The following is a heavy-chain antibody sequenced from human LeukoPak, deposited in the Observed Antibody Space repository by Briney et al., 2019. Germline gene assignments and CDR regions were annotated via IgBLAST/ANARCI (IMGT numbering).Heavy chain of an antibody. D-gene: IGHD1-1*01. Sequence: GGSLRLSCAASGFTFSNYWMQWVRQVPGKGLVWVSRLNNDGSSTTYADSVKGRFTISRDNSKNTLYLQMNSLRAEDTAVYYCARNDRWAQYYFDSWGQGTLVTVSS. CDR2: LNNDGSST. V-gene: IGHV3-74*01. J-gene: IGHJ4*02. CDR1: GFTFSNYW. CDR3: ARNDRWAQYYFDS.